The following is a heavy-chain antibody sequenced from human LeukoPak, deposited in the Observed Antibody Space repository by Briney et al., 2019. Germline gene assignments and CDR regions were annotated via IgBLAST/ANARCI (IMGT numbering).Heavy chain of an antibody. J-gene: IGHJ3*02. CDR2: IYYSGST. CDR3: ARVGITMVRGVIITAFDI. CDR1: GGSICSYY. Sequence: SETLSLTCTVSGGSICSYYWSWIRQPPGEGLEWRAYIYYSGSTNYNPSLKSRVTISVDTSKNQFSLKLSSVTAADTAVYYCARVGITMVRGVIITAFDIWGQGTMVTVSS. V-gene: IGHV4-59*01. D-gene: IGHD3-10*01.